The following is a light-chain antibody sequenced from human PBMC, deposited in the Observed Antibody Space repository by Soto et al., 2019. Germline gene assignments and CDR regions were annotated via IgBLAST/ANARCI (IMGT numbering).Light chain of an antibody. J-gene: IGKJ5*01. Sequence: DIHMTQSPSSLSASVGDRFTITCQASQDIRNFLNWYQQKPGKAPKLLISDASSLEAGVPQRFSGSGFGTDFTLAISSLQAEDFETYFCQQHFNLSPTFGPGTRLEIK. V-gene: IGKV1-33*01. CDR1: QDIRNF. CDR2: DAS. CDR3: QQHFNLSPT.